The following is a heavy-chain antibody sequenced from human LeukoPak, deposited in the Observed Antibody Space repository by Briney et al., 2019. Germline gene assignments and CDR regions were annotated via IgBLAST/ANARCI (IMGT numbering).Heavy chain of an antibody. CDR3: ARRGVQGYMDV. CDR1: GLTYRNYY. Sequence: GGSLRLSCVVSGLTYRNYYMSWIRQAPGKGLQWVSTVNGAGVTYYAASVKGRFTISRDTVKNTFSLQMNNLRADDTAVYFCARRGVQGYMDVWGKGTTVTVSS. J-gene: IGHJ6*03. V-gene: IGHV3-53*01. CDR2: VNGAGVT. D-gene: IGHD1-26*01.